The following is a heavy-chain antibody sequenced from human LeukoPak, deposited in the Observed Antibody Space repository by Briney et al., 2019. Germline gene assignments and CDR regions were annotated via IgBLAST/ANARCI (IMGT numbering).Heavy chain of an antibody. CDR1: GYTFTSYG. V-gene: IGHV1-18*01. CDR3: ARDSYDILTGYDYYGMDV. Sequence: ASVKVSCKASGYTFTSYGISWVRQAPGQGLEWMGWISAYNGNTNYAQKLQGRVTMTTDTSTSTAYMELRSLRSDDTAVYYCARDSYDILTGYDYYGMDVWGQGTTVTVSS. CDR2: ISAYNGNT. J-gene: IGHJ6*02. D-gene: IGHD3-9*01.